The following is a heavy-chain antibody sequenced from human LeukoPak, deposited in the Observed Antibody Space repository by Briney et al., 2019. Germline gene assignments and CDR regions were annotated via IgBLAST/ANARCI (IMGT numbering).Heavy chain of an antibody. D-gene: IGHD3-10*01. CDR3: ARVLKDRLLWFGELLWAWFDP. V-gene: IGHV1-46*01. Sequence: ASVKVSCKASGGTFSSYAISWVRQAPGQGLEWMGIINPSGGSTSYAQKFQGRVTMTRDMSTSTVYTELSSLRSEDTAVYYCARVLKDRLLWFGELLWAWFDPWGQGTLVTVSS. CDR2: INPSGGST. CDR1: GGTFSSYA. J-gene: IGHJ5*02.